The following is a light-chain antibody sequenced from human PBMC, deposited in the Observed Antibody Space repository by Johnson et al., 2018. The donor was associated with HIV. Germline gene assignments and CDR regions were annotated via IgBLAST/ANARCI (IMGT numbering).Light chain of an antibody. J-gene: IGLJ1*01. Sequence: QSVLTQPPSVSAAPGQKVTISCSGSSSNIGNNYVSWYQQLPGTAPKLLIYDNNKLPSGIPDRFSGSKSGTSATLGITGLQTGDEADYYCGTWDSGLIASYVFGTGTKVTCL. CDR1: SSNIGNNY. CDR2: DNN. CDR3: GTWDSGLIASYV. V-gene: IGLV1-51*01.